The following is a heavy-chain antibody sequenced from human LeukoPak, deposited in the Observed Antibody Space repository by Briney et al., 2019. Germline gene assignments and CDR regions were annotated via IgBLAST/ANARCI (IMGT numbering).Heavy chain of an antibody. D-gene: IGHD3-16*01. CDR3: VRVRWGRYLEKEDY. CDR2: ILYSGST. CDR1: GGSVSSGDCY. Sequence: PSETLSLTCTVSGGSVSSGDCYWSWIRQPPGKGLEWIGYILYSGSTNYNPSLKSRVTISVDTSKNQFSLKLSSMTAADTAVYYCVRVRWGRYLEKEDYWGQGTLVTVSS. J-gene: IGHJ4*02. V-gene: IGHV4-61*08.